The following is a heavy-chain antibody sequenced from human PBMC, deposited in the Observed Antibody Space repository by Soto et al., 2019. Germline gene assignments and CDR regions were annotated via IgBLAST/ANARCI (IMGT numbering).Heavy chain of an antibody. V-gene: IGHV4-59*08. CDR3: ARNSDGSNGFDFSY. D-gene: IGHD5-12*01. Sequence: SRILKKPGKGLQWIGYIYYPGSTTHNTSLNSRVTISVDPSKNQFSLSLPSVTAAYTAVYSCARNSDGSNGFDFSYWGQGALVTVSS. J-gene: IGHJ4*02. CDR2: IYYPGST.